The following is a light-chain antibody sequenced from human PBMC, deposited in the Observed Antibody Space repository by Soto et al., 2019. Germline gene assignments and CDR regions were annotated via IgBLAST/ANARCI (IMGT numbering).Light chain of an antibody. V-gene: IGKV3-15*01. CDR1: QSVSTN. J-gene: IGKJ1*01. CDR2: GAS. CDR3: QQYNTWPRT. Sequence: EIVLTQSPGTLSLSPGERATLSCRASQSVSTNFAWYQQKPGQAPRLLIHGASTRATAVPARFTASGSGTEFTLTISSLQSEDFAVYYCQQYNTWPRTFGQGTKVDIK.